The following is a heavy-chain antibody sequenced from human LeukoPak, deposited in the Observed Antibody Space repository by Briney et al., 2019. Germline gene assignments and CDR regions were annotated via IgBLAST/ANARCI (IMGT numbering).Heavy chain of an antibody. V-gene: IGHV3-9*01. D-gene: IGHD4-23*01. CDR3: AKDRYGGAFDM. CDR1: GFTFDDYA. Sequence: GGSLRLSCAASGFTFDDYAMHWVRQAPGKGLEWVSGISWNSGSIGYADSVKGRFTISRDNAKNSLYLQMNSLRAEDTALYYCAKDRYGGAFDMWGQGTMVTVS. CDR2: ISWNSGSI. J-gene: IGHJ3*02.